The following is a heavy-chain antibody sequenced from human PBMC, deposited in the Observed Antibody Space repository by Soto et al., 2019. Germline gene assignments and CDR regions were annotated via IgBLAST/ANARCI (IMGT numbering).Heavy chain of an antibody. Sequence: QVQLVESGGGVVQPGRSLRLSCAASGFTFSSYGMHWFRQAPGKGLEWVAVISYDGSNKYYADSVKGRFTISRDNSKNTLYLQMNSLRAEDTAVYYCAKDMSSGGGWGQGTLVTVSS. CDR2: ISYDGSNK. V-gene: IGHV3-30*18. CDR1: GFTFSSYG. J-gene: IGHJ4*02. D-gene: IGHD1-26*01. CDR3: AKDMSSGGG.